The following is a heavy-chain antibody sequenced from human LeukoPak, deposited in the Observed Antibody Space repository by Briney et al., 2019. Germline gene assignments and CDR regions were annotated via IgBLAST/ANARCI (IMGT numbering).Heavy chain of an antibody. J-gene: IGHJ4*02. Sequence: ASVKVSCKASGYTFTGYYMHWVRQAPGQGLEWMGWINPNSGGTNYAQKFQGRVTMTRDTSISTAYMELSRLRSDDTAVYYCARGYCSSTSCYPLLDYWGQGTLVTVSS. CDR3: ARGYCSSTSCYPLLDY. CDR1: GYTFTGYY. V-gene: IGHV1-2*02. CDR2: INPNSGGT. D-gene: IGHD2-2*01.